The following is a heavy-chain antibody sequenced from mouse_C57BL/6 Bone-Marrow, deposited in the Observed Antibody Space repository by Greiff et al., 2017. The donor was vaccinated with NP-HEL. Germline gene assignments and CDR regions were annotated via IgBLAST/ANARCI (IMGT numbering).Heavy chain of an antibody. CDR1: GYSFTGYY. Sequence: VQLQQSGPELVKPGASVKISCKASGYSFTGYYMNWVKQSPEKSLEWIGEINPSTGGTTYNQKFKAKATLTVDKSSSTAYMQLKSLTSEDSAVYYCARGSANWDVGYWYFDVWGTGTTVTVSS. CDR2: INPSTGGT. V-gene: IGHV1-42*01. CDR3: ARGSANWDVGYWYFDV. D-gene: IGHD4-1*01. J-gene: IGHJ1*03.